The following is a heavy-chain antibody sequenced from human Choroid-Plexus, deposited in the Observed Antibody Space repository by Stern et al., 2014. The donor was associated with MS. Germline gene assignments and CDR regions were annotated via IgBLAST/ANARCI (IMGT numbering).Heavy chain of an antibody. D-gene: IGHD2/OR15-2a*01. J-gene: IGHJ5*02. CDR2: VTLYGSNK. CDR1: GFTFGSCA. V-gene: IGHV3-30*18. Sequence: VQLVESGGGVVQPGRPLRLSCVASGFTFGSCAMHWVRQAPGKGLEWGAGVTLYGSNKFYDASVKGRFPISRENSQNTLYMQMSSLRPEDTAVYYCAKDRQYLTYFFDHWGQGSLVTVSS. CDR3: AKDRQYLTYFFDH.